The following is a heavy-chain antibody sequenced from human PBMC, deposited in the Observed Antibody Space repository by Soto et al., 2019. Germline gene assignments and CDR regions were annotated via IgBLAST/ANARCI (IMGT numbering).Heavy chain of an antibody. D-gene: IGHD2-2*01. J-gene: IGHJ6*04. CDR1: GGSISSGGYY. CDR3: ARGLPAAMPYYYGMDV. V-gene: IGHV4-31*03. CDR2: IYYSGST. Sequence: QVQLQESGPGLVKPSQTLSLTCTVSGGSISSGGYYWSWIRQHPGKGLEWIGYIYYSGSTYYNPSLKSRVTISADPSTNHASPKLSSVTAADTAVYYCARGLPAAMPYYYGMDVWGKGTTVTVSS.